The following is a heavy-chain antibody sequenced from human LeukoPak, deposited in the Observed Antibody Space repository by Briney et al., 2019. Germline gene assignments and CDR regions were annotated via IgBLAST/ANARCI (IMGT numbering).Heavy chain of an antibody. Sequence: GGSLRLSCAASGFTFSSYWMDWVRQAPGKGLEWVANIKHDGSEQYYVDSVKGRFTISRDNAKNLLYLQMSSLRVEDTVIYYCARDKYVAYSDSWGQGTLVTVSS. J-gene: IGHJ4*02. CDR3: ARDKYVAYSDS. D-gene: IGHD3-10*02. V-gene: IGHV3-7*04. CDR1: GFTFSSYW. CDR2: IKHDGSEQ.